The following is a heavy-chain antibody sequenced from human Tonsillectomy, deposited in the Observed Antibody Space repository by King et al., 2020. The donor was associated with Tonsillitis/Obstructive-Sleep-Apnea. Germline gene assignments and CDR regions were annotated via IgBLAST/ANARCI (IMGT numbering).Heavy chain of an antibody. CDR2: ISASSATT. J-gene: IGHJ4*02. Sequence: VQVLESGGGSVQPGGSLRLSCAASGFTFSSSAMSWVRQAPGKGLEWVSGISASSATTYYVDSVKGRFTISRDNPKNTLYLQMNSLGVEDTAVYYFAKGYSGNSQPLDYWGQGTLVAVSS. D-gene: IGHD3-10*01. V-gene: IGHV3-23*01. CDR1: GFTFSSSA. CDR3: AKGYSGNSQPLDY.